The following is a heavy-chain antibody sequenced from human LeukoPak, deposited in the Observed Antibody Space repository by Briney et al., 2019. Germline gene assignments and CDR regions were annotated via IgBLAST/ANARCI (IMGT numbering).Heavy chain of an antibody. CDR3: ARRTLYSGYADFDY. D-gene: IGHD5-12*01. Sequence: ASVKVSCKASGYTFTSDDINWVRQATGQGLEWMGRMNPNSGNTGYAQKFQGRVTMTRNTSISTAYMELSSLRSEDTAVYSCARRTLYSGYADFDYWGQGTLVTVSS. CDR2: MNPNSGNT. V-gene: IGHV1-8*01. J-gene: IGHJ4*02. CDR1: GYTFTSDD.